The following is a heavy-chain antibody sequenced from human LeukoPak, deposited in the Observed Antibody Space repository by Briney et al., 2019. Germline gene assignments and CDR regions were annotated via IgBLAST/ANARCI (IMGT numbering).Heavy chain of an antibody. CDR3: ARDNYDILTDYYSPPGY. D-gene: IGHD3-9*01. CDR2: IKQDGSEK. V-gene: IGHV3-7*01. CDR1: GFTFSSYW. Sequence: GGSLRLSCAASGFTFSSYWMSWVRQAPGKGLEWVANIKQDGSEKYYVDSVKGRFTISRDNAKNSLYLQMNSLRAEDTAVYYCARDNYDILTDYYSPPGYWGQGTLVTVSS. J-gene: IGHJ4*02.